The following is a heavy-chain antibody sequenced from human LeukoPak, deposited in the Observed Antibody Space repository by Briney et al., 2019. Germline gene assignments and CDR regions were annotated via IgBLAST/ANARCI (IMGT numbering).Heavy chain of an antibody. CDR1: GASFSSSTYY. J-gene: IGHJ4*02. V-gene: IGHV4-39*01. D-gene: IGHD6-13*01. CDR3: ARHAGGIAAAGTRPFDY. Sequence: PSVTLSLTCTVSGASFSSSTYYWGWIRQPPGKGLEWTGSIYYGGGTYYNPSLKSRVTMSVDTSKKQFSLKLSSVTAADTAVYYCARHAGGIAAAGTRPFDYWGQGTLVTVSS. CDR2: IYYGGGT.